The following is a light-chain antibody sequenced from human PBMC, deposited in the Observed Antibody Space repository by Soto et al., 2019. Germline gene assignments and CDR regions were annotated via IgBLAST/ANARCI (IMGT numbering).Light chain of an antibody. J-gene: IGLJ3*02. CDR2: EVV. Sequence: QSALTQPPSASGSPGQSVTISCTGTRSDVGAYDFVSWYQHHPGKAPTLIIYEVVKRPSGVPDRFSGSKSGNTASLTVSGLQTEDEADYYCLTYAGSNNLVFGGGTKLTVL. V-gene: IGLV2-8*01. CDR3: LTYAGSNNLV. CDR1: RSDVGAYDF.